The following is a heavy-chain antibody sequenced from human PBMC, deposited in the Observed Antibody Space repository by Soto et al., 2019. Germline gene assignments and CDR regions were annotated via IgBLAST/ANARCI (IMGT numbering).Heavy chain of an antibody. CDR2: MNPNSGNT. J-gene: IGHJ3*02. V-gene: IGHV1-8*01. CDR1: GYTFTSYD. D-gene: IGHD2-21*02. CDR3: ARASSGRFIVVVTAILDAFDI. Sequence: AASVKVSCKASGYTFTSYDINWVRQATGQGLEWMGWMNPNSGNTGYAQKFQGRVTMTRNTSISTAYMELSSLRSEDTAVYYCARASSGRFIVVVTAILDAFDIWGQGTMVT.